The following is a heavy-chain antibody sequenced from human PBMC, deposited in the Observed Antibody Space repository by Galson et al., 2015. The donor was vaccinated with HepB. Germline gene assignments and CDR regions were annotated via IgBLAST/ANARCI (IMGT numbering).Heavy chain of an antibody. CDR3: AKLGYVGSGDGFNDY. J-gene: IGHJ4*02. CDR1: GFTFRNSA. Sequence: SLRLSCAASGFTFRNSAMPWVRQVPGKGLEWVSVVSTSGDRTYYPDSVRGRFSMSRDNSKNTVYLQMNDLRPEDTAIYYCAKLGYVGSGDGFNDYWGQGALVTVTS. CDR2: VSTSGDRT. V-gene: IGHV3-23*01. D-gene: IGHD3-22*01.